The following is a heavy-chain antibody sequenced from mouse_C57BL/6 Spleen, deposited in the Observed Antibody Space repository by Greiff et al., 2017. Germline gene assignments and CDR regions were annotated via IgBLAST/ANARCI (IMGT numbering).Heavy chain of an antibody. V-gene: IGHV7-3*01. Sequence: EVQRVESGGGLVQPGGSLSLSCAASGFTFTDYYMSWVRQPPGKALEWLGFIRNKANGYTTEYSASVKGRFTISRDNSQSILYLQMNALRAEDSATYYCASGYFAWFAYWGQGTLVTVSA. CDR1: GFTFTDYY. CDR3: ASGYFAWFAY. J-gene: IGHJ3*01. CDR2: IRNKANGYTT. D-gene: IGHD2-3*01.